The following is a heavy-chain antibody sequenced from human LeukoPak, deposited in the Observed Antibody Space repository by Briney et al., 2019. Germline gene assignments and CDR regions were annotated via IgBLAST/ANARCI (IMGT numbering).Heavy chain of an antibody. CDR3: AKGEGGDSGWYGDY. J-gene: IGHJ4*02. CDR1: GSTFSSYS. V-gene: IGHV3-21*01. Sequence: TGGSLRLSCAASGSTFSSYSMNWVRQAPGKGLEWVSSISSSSSYIYYADSVKGRFTISRDNSKNTLFLQMNSLRAEDTAVYYCAKGEGGDSGWYGDYWGQGTLVTVSS. CDR2: ISSSSSYI. D-gene: IGHD6-19*01.